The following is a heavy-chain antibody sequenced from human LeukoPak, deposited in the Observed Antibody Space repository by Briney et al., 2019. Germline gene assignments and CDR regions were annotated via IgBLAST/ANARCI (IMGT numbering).Heavy chain of an antibody. D-gene: IGHD2-2*01. J-gene: IGHJ6*03. CDR3: ARGKAIPSYYMDV. CDR2: IYSGGST. CDR1: GFTVSRNY. Sequence: GGSLRLSCAASGFTVSRNYMSWVRQAPGKGLEWVSVIYSGGSTYYADSVKGRFTISRDNSKNTLYLQMNSLRAEDTAVYYCARGKAIPSYYMDVWGKGTTVTVSS. V-gene: IGHV3-53*01.